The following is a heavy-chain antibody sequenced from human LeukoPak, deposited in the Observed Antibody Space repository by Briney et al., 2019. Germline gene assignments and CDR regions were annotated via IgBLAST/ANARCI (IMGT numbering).Heavy chain of an antibody. CDR1: GYTLTELS. J-gene: IGHJ4*02. D-gene: IGHD3-22*01. Sequence: ASVTVSCKVSGYTLTELSMHWVRQARGKGVEGMGGFDTEDGETIYAQKFQGRLTMTDDTSTDTAYMELSSLRSEDTAVYYCATRDYDSSGSFDYWGQGTLVTVSS. CDR3: ATRDYDSSGSFDY. V-gene: IGHV1-24*01. CDR2: FDTEDGET.